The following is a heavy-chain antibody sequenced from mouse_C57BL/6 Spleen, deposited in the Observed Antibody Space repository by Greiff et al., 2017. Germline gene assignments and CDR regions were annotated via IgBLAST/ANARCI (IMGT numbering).Heavy chain of an antibody. CDR3: TRTGGYAMDY. CDR2: IDPETGGT. J-gene: IGHJ4*01. CDR1: GYTFTDYE. Sequence: VHLQQSGAELVRPGASVTLSCKASGYTFTDYEMHWVKQTPVHGLEWIGAIDPETGGTAYNQKFKGKAILTADKSSSTAYMELRSLTSEDSAVYYCTRTGGYAMDYWGQGTSVTVSS. V-gene: IGHV1-15*01.